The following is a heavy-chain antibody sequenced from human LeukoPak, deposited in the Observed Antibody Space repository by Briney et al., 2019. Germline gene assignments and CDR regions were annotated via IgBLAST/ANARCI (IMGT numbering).Heavy chain of an antibody. CDR2: ISGTDGGT. J-gene: IGHJ5*02. Sequence: GGSLRLSCAASGFTFSNNAMSWVRQAPGKGLAWVSTISGTDGGTYYADSVKGRFTISRDNSKNTLYLQMNSLKAEDTAVYYCANSLENWFDPWGQGTLVTVSS. CDR3: ANSLENWFDP. CDR1: GFTFSNNA. V-gene: IGHV3-23*01.